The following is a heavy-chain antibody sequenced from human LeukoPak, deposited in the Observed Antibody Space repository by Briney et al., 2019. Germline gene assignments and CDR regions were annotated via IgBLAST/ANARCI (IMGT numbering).Heavy chain of an antibody. V-gene: IGHV4-34*01. CDR2: INHSGST. D-gene: IGHD1-1*01. CDR3: ARAVLSRGTEWFAP. J-gene: IGHJ5*02. CDR1: GGSFSGYY. Sequence: SETLSLTCAVYGGSFSGYYWSWIRQPPGKGLEWIGEINHSGSTNYNPSLKSRVTISVDTSKNQFSLKLSSVTAADTAVYYCARAVLSRGTEWFAPWGQGTLVTVSS.